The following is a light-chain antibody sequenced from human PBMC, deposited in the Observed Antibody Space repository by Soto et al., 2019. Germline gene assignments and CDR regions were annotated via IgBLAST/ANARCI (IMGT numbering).Light chain of an antibody. CDR3: QQYNNWPRT. V-gene: IGKV3-15*01. J-gene: IGKJ1*01. CDR1: QSVNSN. Sequence: EIVMTQSPATLSVSPGARATLSGRASQSVNSNLAWYKQNPGQAPRLLSYGASTRATGIPARFSGSGSGTELTLTISSLQSEDFEVYYCQQYNNWPRTFGQGTKVDIK. CDR2: GAS.